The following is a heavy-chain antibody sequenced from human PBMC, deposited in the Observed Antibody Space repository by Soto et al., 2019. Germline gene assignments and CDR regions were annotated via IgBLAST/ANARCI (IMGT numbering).Heavy chain of an antibody. CDR1: GYAFTDYF. V-gene: IGHV1-2*02. J-gene: IGHJ4*02. D-gene: IGHD1-1*01. CDR2: INPATGGT. CDR3: ARSTQYSASLEFDY. Sequence: QVQLVQSGAAVRKPGASVKVACTASGYAFTDYFIHWVRQAPVQGLEWMGWINPATGGTVFAQSFQGRVTMARDTPVNAVNLELSSLRSGDTALYYFARSTQYSASLEFDYWGQGTLVAISS.